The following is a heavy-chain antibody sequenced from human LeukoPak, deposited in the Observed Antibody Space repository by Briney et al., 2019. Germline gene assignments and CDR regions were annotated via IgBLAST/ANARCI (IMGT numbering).Heavy chain of an antibody. V-gene: IGHV4-38-2*02. J-gene: IGHJ4*02. D-gene: IGHD3-22*01. CDR2: IYHSGST. Sequence: PSETLSLTCTVSGYSISSGYYWGWIRQPPGKGLEWIGSIYHSGSTYYNPSLKSRVTISVDTSKNQFSLKLSSVTAADTAVYYCARDFSLWDSSGCWNYWGQGTLVTVSS. CDR3: ARDFSLWDSSGCWNY. CDR1: GYSISSGYY.